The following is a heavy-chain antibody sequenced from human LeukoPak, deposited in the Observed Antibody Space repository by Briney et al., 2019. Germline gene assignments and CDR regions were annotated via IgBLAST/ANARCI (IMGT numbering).Heavy chain of an antibody. D-gene: IGHD1-26*01. J-gene: IGHJ6*02. CDR2: ISYDGSNK. Sequence: GRSLRLSCAASGFTFSSYGMHWVRQAPGKGLEWVAVISYDGSNKYYADSVKGRFTISRDNSKNTLYLQMNSLRDEDTAVYYCAKDQGPGATTSYYYYYGMDVWGQGTTVTVSS. CDR1: GFTFSSYG. V-gene: IGHV3-30*18. CDR3: AKDQGPGATTSYYYYYGMDV.